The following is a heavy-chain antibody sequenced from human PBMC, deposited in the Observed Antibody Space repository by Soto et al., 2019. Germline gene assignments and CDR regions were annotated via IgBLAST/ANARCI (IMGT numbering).Heavy chain of an antibody. V-gene: IGHV1-69*13. Sequence: GASVKVSCKASGGTFSSYAISWVRQAPGQGLEWMGGIIPIFGTANYAQKFQGRVTITADESTSTAYMELSSLRSEDTAVYYCAGEDVVDTAITQVGYWGQGTLVTVSS. J-gene: IGHJ4*02. D-gene: IGHD5-18*01. CDR3: AGEDVVDTAITQVGY. CDR2: IIPIFGTA. CDR1: GGTFSSYA.